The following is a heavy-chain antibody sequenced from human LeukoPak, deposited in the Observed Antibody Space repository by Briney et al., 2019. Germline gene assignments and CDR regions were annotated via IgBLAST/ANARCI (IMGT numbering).Heavy chain of an antibody. CDR1: GFTFSSYA. CDR3: AKEPPAYYYDSSGYYDY. J-gene: IGHJ4*02. V-gene: IGHV3-23*01. D-gene: IGHD3-22*01. Sequence: QPGGSLRLSCAASGFTFSSYAMSWVRQAPWKGLEWVSAISGSGGSTYYADSVKGRFTISRDNSKNTLYLQMNSLRAEDTAVYYCAKEPPAYYYDSSGYYDYWGQGTLVTVSS. CDR2: ISGSGGST.